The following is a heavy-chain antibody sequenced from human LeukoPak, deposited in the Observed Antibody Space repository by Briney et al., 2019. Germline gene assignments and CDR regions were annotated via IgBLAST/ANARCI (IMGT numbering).Heavy chain of an antibody. V-gene: IGHV4-59*01. CDR2: IYYSGST. J-gene: IGHJ4*02. Sequence: PSETLSLTSTVSGGSISSYYWGWIRQPPGKGLEWIGYIYYSGSTNYNPSLKSRVTISVDTSKNQFSLKLSSVTAADTAVYYCARARITMVRGVIIKRTQYYFDYWGQGTLVTVSS. D-gene: IGHD3-10*01. CDR1: GGSISSYY. CDR3: ARARITMVRGVIIKRTQYYFDY.